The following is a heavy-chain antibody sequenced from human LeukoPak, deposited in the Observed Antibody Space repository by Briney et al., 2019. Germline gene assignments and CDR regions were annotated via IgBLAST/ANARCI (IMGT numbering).Heavy chain of an antibody. CDR3: SRGYYYFHNVYSSFYFDF. J-gene: IGHJ4*02. CDR2: VYYSGST. V-gene: IGHV4-39*07. CDR1: GDSISSTYYY. Sequence: KPSETLSLTCTVSGDSISSTYYYWGWIRQPPGKGLEWVGSVYYSGSTYYSPSLSSRVTISGDTYKTQFSLKLSSVTAADTAMYYCSRGYYYFHNVYSSFYFDFWGPGTQVSVSS. D-gene: IGHD3-10*02.